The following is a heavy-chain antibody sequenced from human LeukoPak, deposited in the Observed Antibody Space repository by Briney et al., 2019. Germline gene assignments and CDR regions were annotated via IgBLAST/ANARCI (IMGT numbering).Heavy chain of an antibody. Sequence: SETLSLTCTVPGDSIRRYYWSWIRQPAGKGLEWIGRIQAGGGANFSPSLRSRVSMSLDTSKNEFSLKMTSVTAADSTVYYCARDVTGPPTYYYYYMDVWGKGTTVTASS. CDR3: ARDVTGPPTYYYYYMDV. CDR1: GDSIRRYY. D-gene: IGHD1-1*01. CDR2: IQAGGGA. J-gene: IGHJ6*03. V-gene: IGHV4-4*07.